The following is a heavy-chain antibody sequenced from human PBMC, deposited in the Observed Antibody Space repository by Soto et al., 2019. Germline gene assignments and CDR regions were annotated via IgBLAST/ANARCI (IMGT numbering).Heavy chain of an antibody. Sequence: EVQLVESGGGLAQPGGSLRLSCVASEFTFSYYEMNWVRQAPGKGLEWISYITSSGDRAQYADSVKGRFTISRDNTKNLLYLQMTSLSAEDTGLYYCARDIFDNWGQGTLVTVSS. CDR2: ITSSGDRA. J-gene: IGHJ4*02. CDR1: EFTFSYYE. CDR3: ARDIFDN. V-gene: IGHV3-48*03.